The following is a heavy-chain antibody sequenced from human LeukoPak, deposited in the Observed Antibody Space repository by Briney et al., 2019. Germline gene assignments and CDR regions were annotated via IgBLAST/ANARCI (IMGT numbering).Heavy chain of an antibody. CDR2: INPNSGGT. CDR1: GYTFTGYY. Sequence: ASVKVSCKASGYTFTGYYMHWVRQAPGQGLEWMGWINPNSGGTNYAQKFQGRVTMTRDTSISTAYMELSRLRSGDTAVYYCARVLGQSRSLLWFGELLPHSGYWGQGTLVTVSS. V-gene: IGHV1-2*02. J-gene: IGHJ4*02. D-gene: IGHD3-10*01. CDR3: ARVLGQSRSLLWFGELLPHSGY.